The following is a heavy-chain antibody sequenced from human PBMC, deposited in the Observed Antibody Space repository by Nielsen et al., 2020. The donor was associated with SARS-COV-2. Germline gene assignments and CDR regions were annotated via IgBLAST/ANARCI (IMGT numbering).Heavy chain of an antibody. J-gene: IGHJ3*02. D-gene: IGHD3-22*01. V-gene: IGHV4-31*03. Sequence: SETLSLTCTVSGGSISSSGYYWSWIRQHPGKGLEWIGYIYYSGSTYYNPSLKSRVTISVDTSKKNFSLKLSSVTAEDTAVYYCARAPITMIVVVNAFDIWGQGTMVTVSS. CDR1: GGSISSSGYY. CDR3: ARAPITMIVVVNAFDI. CDR2: IYYSGST.